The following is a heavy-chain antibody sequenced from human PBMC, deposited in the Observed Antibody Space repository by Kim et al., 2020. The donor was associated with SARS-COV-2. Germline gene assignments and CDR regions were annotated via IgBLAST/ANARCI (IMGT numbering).Heavy chain of an antibody. D-gene: IGHD3-10*01. J-gene: IGHJ4*02. CDR3: ARVVGSGSYYRY. Sequence: NNARKVKGRVTMTTDTSTSTAYMELRSLSSDDTAVYYCARVVGSGSYYRYWGQGTLVTVSS. V-gene: IGHV1-18*01.